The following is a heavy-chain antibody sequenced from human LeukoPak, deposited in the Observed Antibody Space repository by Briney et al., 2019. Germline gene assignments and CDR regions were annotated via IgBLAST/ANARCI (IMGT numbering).Heavy chain of an antibody. CDR1: GGSISSSSYY. D-gene: IGHD3-3*01. CDR2: IYYSGST. Sequence: PSETLSLTCTVSGGSISSSSYYWGWIRQPPGKGLEWIGSIYYSGSTYYNPSLKSRVTISVDTSKNQFSLKLSSVTAADTAVYYCARDRFWYYEYTFDPWGQGTLVTVSS. J-gene: IGHJ5*02. CDR3: ARDRFWYYEYTFDP. V-gene: IGHV4-39*07.